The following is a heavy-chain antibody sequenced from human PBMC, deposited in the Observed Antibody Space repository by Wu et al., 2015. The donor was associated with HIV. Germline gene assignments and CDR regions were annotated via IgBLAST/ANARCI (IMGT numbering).Heavy chain of an antibody. D-gene: IGHD3-10*01. CDR1: GYTFTNYD. J-gene: IGHJ5*02. Sequence: QVQLVQSGAEVKKPGASVKVSCKASGYTFTNYDINWVRQATGQGLEWMGWMNLKSDNTGYAQKFQGRVTITRNTSISTAYMELSSLRSEDTAVYYCARGWVGGSGSYYIDPWGQGTLVTVSS. CDR2: MNLKSDNT. CDR3: ARGWVGGSGSYYIDP. V-gene: IGHV1-8*03.